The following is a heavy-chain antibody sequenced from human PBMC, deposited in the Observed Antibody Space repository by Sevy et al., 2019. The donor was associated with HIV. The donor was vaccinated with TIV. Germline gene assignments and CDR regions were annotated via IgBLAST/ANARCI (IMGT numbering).Heavy chain of an antibody. D-gene: IGHD3-10*01. J-gene: IGHJ3*02. V-gene: IGHV3-7*01. CDR3: ARSRGWRDAFDI. Sequence: GGSLRLSCAASGFTFSSYWMTWVRQAPGKGLEWVANIKQDGSDEYYVDSVKGRFTISRDNAKNSLYLQMSSLRGEDTAVYYCARSRGWRDAFDIWGQGTMVTVS. CDR2: IKQDGSDE. CDR1: GFTFSSYW.